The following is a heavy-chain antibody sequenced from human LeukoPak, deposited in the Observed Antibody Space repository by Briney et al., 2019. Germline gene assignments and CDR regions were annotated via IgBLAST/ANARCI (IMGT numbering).Heavy chain of an antibody. V-gene: IGHV1-18*01. Sequence: RASVKASCKASGYTFTSYGISWARQAPGQGLEWMGWISAYNGNTNYAQKLQGRVTMTTDTSTSTAYMELRSLRSDDTAVYYCARGFLPLYYFDYWGQGTLVTVSS. J-gene: IGHJ4*02. CDR3: ARGFLPLYYFDY. CDR1: GYTFTSYG. CDR2: ISAYNGNT.